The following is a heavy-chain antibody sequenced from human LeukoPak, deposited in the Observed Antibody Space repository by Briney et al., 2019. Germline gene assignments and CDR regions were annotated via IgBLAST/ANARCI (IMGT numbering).Heavy chain of an antibody. D-gene: IGHD3-9*01. CDR3: AGGGRRYFDYFDY. CDR1: GYTFTSYA. CDR2: INAGNGNT. Sequence: GASVKVSCKASGYTFTSYAMHWVRQAPGQRLEWMGWINAGNGNTKYSQKFQGRVTITRDTSASTSYMELSSLRSEDTAVYYCAGGGRRYFDYFDYWGQGTLVTVSS. V-gene: IGHV1-3*01. J-gene: IGHJ4*02.